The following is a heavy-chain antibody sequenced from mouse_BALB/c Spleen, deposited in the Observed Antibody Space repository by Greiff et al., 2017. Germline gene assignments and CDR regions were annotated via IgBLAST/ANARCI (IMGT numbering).Heavy chain of an antibody. CDR1: GYAFSSSW. CDR3: ARGLGQGDY. CDR2: IYPGDGDT. J-gene: IGHJ2*01. Sequence: VQLQQSGPELVKPGASVKISCKASGYAFSSSWMNWVKQRPGQGLEWIGRIYPGDGDTNYNGKFKGKATLTADKSSSTAYMQLSSLTSVDSAVYFCARGLGQGDYWGQGTTLTVSS. V-gene: IGHV1-82*01. D-gene: IGHD4-1*01.